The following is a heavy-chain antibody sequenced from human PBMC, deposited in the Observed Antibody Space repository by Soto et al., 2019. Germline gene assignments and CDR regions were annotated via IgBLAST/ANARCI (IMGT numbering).Heavy chain of an antibody. J-gene: IGHJ5*02. V-gene: IGHV4-59*01. Sequence: VQLQESGPGLVKPSETLSLTCIVSGGSITGSFWTWIRQPPGKGLEWIGYIYYSGSTHYSPSFKSRVTLSVDTSKNQFSLRLTSVTAADTAVYYCARVEGYLLNWFDPWGQGTLVTVSS. CDR1: GGSITGSF. CDR2: IYYSGST. D-gene: IGHD6-13*01. CDR3: ARVEGYLLNWFDP.